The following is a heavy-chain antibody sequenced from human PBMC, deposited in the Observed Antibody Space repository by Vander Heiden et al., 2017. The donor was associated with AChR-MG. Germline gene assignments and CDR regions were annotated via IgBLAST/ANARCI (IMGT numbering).Heavy chain of an antibody. CDR1: GGSFSGYY. Sequence: QVQLQQWGARLLKPSETLSLTCAVYGGSFSGYYWSWIRQPPGKGLEWIGEINHSGSTNYNPSLKSRVTISVDTSKNQFSLKLSSVTAADTAVYYCARSRDRRYYYYYMDVWGKGTTVTVSS. CDR3: ARSRDRRYYYYYMDV. V-gene: IGHV4-34*01. J-gene: IGHJ6*03. CDR2: INHSGST. D-gene: IGHD6-13*01.